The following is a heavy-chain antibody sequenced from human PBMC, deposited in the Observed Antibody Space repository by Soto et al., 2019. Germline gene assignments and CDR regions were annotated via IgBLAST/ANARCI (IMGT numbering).Heavy chain of an antibody. V-gene: IGHV1-69*01. CDR3: ATNNRASYHFDY. Sequence: QVQLVQSGAEVKKPGSSVKVSCKAFGGTFSSYAISWVRQAPGQGLEWMGGIIPLFGTTNYAPKFQGRVAIPADERARTAYMDLSSLKSEDTAVYYCATNNRASYHFDYWGQGTLVTVSS. J-gene: IGHJ4*02. D-gene: IGHD3-16*02. CDR1: GGTFSSYA. CDR2: IIPLFGTT.